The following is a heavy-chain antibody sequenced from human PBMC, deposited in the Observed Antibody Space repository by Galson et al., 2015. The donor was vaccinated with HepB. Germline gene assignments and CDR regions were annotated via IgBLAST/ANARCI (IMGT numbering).Heavy chain of an antibody. CDR2: ISAYNGNT. J-gene: IGHJ5*02. Sequence: SVKVSCKASGYRFTSYGISWVRQAPGQGLEWMGWISAYNGNTKYAQKIQGRVTMTTDTSTRTAYVELRSLRSDDTAVYYCAGDYTMTTGNWFDPWGQGTLVTVSS. CDR1: GYRFTSYG. D-gene: IGHD4-17*01. CDR3: AGDYTMTTGNWFDP. V-gene: IGHV1-18*01.